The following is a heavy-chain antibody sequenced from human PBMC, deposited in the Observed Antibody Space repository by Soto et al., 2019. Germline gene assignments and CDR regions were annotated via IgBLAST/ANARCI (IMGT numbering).Heavy chain of an antibody. CDR2: INPSGGS. Sequence: QVQLVQSGAEVKKPGASVTVSCKASGYTFTTYYMHWVRQAPGQGLEWMGIINPSGGSLYAQKFQGRVTMTRDRSKSTVYMELSSLRSEDTAVYYCARVYCSGGSCYGIDYWGQGTLVTVSS. V-gene: IGHV1-46*01. CDR1: GYTFTTYY. D-gene: IGHD2-15*01. J-gene: IGHJ4*02. CDR3: ARVYCSGGSCYGIDY.